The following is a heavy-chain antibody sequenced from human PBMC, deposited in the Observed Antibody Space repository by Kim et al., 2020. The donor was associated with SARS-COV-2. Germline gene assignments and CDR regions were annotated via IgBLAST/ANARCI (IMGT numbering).Heavy chain of an antibody. V-gene: IGHV3-33*01. CDR3: GTSSSPDDAFDI. D-gene: IGHD6-6*01. J-gene: IGHJ3*02. Sequence: YYAHSVKGRFTTSRDNSKNTLYLQMNSLRAEDTAVYYCGTSSSPDDAFDIWGQGTMVTVSS.